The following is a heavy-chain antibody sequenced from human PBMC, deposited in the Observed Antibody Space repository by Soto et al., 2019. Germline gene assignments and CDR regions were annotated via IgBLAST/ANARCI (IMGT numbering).Heavy chain of an antibody. CDR3: ARSPNGVLNWFDP. CDR1: GGSISSYY. V-gene: IGHV4-59*01. Sequence: SETLSLTCTVSGGSISSYYWSWIRQPPGKGLEWIGYIYYSGSTNYNPSLKSRVTISVDTSKNQFSLKLSSVTAADTAVYYCARSPNGVLNWFDPWGQGTLVTVSS. CDR2: IYYSGST. J-gene: IGHJ5*02. D-gene: IGHD2-8*01.